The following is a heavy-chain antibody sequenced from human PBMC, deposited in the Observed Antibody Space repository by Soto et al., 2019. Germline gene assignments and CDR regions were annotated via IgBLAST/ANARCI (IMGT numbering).Heavy chain of an antibody. J-gene: IGHJ6*01. CDR1: GFTFSTYS. CDR2: ITKSSRTI. Sequence: EVQLVESGGGLVQPGVSLRLSCAASGFTFSTYSMNWVRQAPGKGLEWISYITKSSRTIYYADSVKGRFTISRDNAKNSRYLQMNSLRAEDTAVYYCTRDHGYGYGMDVW. D-gene: IGHD5-12*01. CDR3: TRDHGYGYGMDV. V-gene: IGHV3-48*01.